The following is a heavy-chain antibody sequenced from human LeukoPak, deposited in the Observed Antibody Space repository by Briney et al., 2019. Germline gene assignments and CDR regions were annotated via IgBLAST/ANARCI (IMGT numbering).Heavy chain of an antibody. CDR3: AGAAQSRYYYDSSGYYY. D-gene: IGHD3-22*01. CDR1: GGTFSSYA. J-gene: IGHJ4*02. Sequence: GALVKVSCKASGGTFSSYAISWVRQAPGQGLEWMGRIIPIFGTANYAQKFQGRVTITTDESTSTAYMELSSLRSEDTAVYYCAGAAQSRYYYDSSGYYYWGQGTLVTVSS. CDR2: IIPIFGTA. V-gene: IGHV1-69*05.